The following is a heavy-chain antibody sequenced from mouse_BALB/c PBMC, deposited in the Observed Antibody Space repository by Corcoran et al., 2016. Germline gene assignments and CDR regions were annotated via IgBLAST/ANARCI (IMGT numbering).Heavy chain of an antibody. Sequence: EVLLQQPGAEPAKTGASVKIPCKASGYTFTDYHMDWVKQSHGKSLESTGDINPNNGGAIYHHKFKGKATLTVDKSSSTAYMELHILTAEDTAVYVCARRYYYGSSPCDYWGQGTTLTACS. CDR3: ARRYYYGSSPCDY. J-gene: IGHJ2*01. CDR1: GYTFTDYH. CDR2: INPNNGGA. D-gene: IGHD1-1*01. V-gene: IGHV1-18*01.